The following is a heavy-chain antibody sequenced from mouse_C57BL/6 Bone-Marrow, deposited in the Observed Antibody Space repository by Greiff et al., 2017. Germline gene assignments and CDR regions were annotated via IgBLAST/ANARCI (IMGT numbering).Heavy chain of an antibody. D-gene: IGHD2-5*01. J-gene: IGHJ1*03. Sequence: QVQLQQSGPGLVAPSQSLSITCTVSGFSLTSYGVDWVRQTQGKGLEWLGVIWGGGSTNYNSALMSRLSISKDNSKSQVVLKMNSLQTDYTAMYYCAIHSYYSNYSYCYFDVWGTGTTVTVSS. CDR1: GFSLTSYG. V-gene: IGHV2-9*01. CDR3: AIHSYYSNYSYCYFDV. CDR2: IWGGGST.